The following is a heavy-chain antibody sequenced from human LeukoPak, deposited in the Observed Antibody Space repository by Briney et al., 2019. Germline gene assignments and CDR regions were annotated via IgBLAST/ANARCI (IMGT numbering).Heavy chain of an antibody. CDR2: ISDSGSTI. CDR1: GFTFSSFE. D-gene: IGHD1-1*01. CDR3: ARGYSSGSHFDS. V-gene: IGHV3-48*03. Sequence: PGGSLRLSCAASGFTFSSFEMNWVRQAPGKGLEWVSYISDSGSTIYYADSVEGRFTISRDNAKNSLYLQMNSLRAEDTAVYFCARGYSSGSHFDSWGQGTLVIVSS. J-gene: IGHJ4*02.